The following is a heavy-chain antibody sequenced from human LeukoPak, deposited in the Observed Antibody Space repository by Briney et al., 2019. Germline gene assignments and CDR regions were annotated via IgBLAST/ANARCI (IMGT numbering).Heavy chain of an antibody. Sequence: GGSLRLSCAASGFTFSSYAANWVRQAPGKGLEWVSTISGSGGSTYYADSVKGRFTISRDNSKNTLYLQMNSLRAEDTAVYYCAKVRYGGNSFDYWGQGTLVTVSS. CDR2: ISGSGGST. CDR3: AKVRYGGNSFDY. V-gene: IGHV3-23*01. CDR1: GFTFSSYA. D-gene: IGHD4-23*01. J-gene: IGHJ4*02.